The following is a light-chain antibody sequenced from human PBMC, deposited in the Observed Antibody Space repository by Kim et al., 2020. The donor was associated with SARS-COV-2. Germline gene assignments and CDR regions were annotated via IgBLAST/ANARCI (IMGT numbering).Light chain of an antibody. J-gene: IGLJ3*02. Sequence: PGQSVTISCTGASSDVGSYNLVSWYPKHPGKSPNLMIYEVRKRPSGVSNRFSGSKSGNTASLTISGLQAEDEADYYCCSYAGGRGVFGGGTQLTVL. V-gene: IGLV2-23*02. CDR1: SSDVGSYNL. CDR3: CSYAGGRGV. CDR2: EVR.